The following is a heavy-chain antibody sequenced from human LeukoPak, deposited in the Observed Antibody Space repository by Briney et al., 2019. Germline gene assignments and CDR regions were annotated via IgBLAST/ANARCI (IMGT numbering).Heavy chain of an antibody. Sequence: PSETLSLTCTVSGGSISSSSYYWGWIRQPPGKGLEWIGSIYYSGSTYYNPSLKSRVTIYVDTSKNQFSLKVSSVTAADTAVYYCARARITMVRGVPTHRRLDPWGQGTLVTVSS. CDR1: GGSISSSSYY. CDR3: ARARITMVRGVPTHRRLDP. D-gene: IGHD3-10*01. J-gene: IGHJ5*02. CDR2: IYYSGST. V-gene: IGHV4-39*07.